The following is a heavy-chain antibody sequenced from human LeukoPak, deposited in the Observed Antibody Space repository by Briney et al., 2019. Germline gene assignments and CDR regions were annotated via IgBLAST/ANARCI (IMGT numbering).Heavy chain of an antibody. Sequence: PSETLSLTCTVSGASIRGYYWSWIRQPPGKGLEWIGYIYYSGSTNYNPSLKSRVTISVDTSKNEFSLRLSSVTAADTAVYYCARVIHGGGCGYFDYWGQGTLVTVSS. D-gene: IGHD4-23*01. CDR1: GASIRGYY. J-gene: IGHJ4*02. CDR3: ARVIHGGGCGYFDY. CDR2: IYYSGST. V-gene: IGHV4-59*01.